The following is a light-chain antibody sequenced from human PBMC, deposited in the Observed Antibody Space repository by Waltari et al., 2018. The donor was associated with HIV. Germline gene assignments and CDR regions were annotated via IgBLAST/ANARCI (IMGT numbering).Light chain of an antibody. J-gene: IGLJ3*02. V-gene: IGLV1-51*01. CDR1: SSNIGNNY. CDR3: GTWDSSLSAGV. Sequence: QSVLTQPPSVSAAPGQKVTISCSGSSSNIGNNYVSWYQQLPGTAPKLLIYGNKKGPSGIPDRFSGSKSGTSATLGITGLQTGDEADYYCGTWDSSLSAGVFGGGTKLTVL. CDR2: GNK.